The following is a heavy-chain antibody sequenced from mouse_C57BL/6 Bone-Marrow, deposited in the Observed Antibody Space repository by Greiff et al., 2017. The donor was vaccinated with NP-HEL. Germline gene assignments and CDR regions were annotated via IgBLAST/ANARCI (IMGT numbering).Heavy chain of an antibody. CDR1: GYTFTSYG. Sequence: QVQLQQSGAELARPGASVKLSCKASGYTFTSYGISWVKQRTGQGLEWIGEIYPRSGNTYYNEKFKGKATLTADKSSSTAYMELRSLTSEDSAVYFCSIDYDYLYWYFVVWDTGTTLTVSS. J-gene: IGHJ1*03. D-gene: IGHD2-4*01. V-gene: IGHV1-81*01. CDR2: IYPRSGNT. CDR3: SIDYDYLYWYFVV.